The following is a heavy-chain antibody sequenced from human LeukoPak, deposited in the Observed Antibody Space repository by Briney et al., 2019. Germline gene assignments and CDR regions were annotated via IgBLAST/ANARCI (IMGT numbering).Heavy chain of an antibody. J-gene: IGHJ4*02. CDR2: ISHDGSYE. CDR3: ARGPFGSCSSPSCYFFEY. Sequence: GGSLRLSCAASGFIFSGYEMHWVRQAPGKGLEWVAVISHDGSYEDYADSVKGRFTISRDNPKNALFLQMNSLRAEDTAVYYCARGPFGSCSSPSCYFFEYWGQGTLVTVSP. D-gene: IGHD2-2*01. CDR1: GFIFSGYE. V-gene: IGHV3-30*04.